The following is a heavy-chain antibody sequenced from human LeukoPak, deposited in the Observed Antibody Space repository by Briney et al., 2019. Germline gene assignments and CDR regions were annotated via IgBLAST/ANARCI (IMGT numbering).Heavy chain of an antibody. Sequence: PSETLSLTCAVYGGSFSGYYWSWIRQPPGKGLEWIGEINHSGSTNYNPSLKSRVTISVDTSKNQFSLKLSSVTGADTAVYYCARVVDWFDPWGQGTLVTVSS. CDR1: GGSFSGYY. CDR2: INHSGST. J-gene: IGHJ5*02. D-gene: IGHD2-15*01. V-gene: IGHV4-34*01. CDR3: ARVVDWFDP.